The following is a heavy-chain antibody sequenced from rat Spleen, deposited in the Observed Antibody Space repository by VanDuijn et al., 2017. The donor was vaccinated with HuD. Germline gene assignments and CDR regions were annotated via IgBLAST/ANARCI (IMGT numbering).Heavy chain of an antibody. CDR2: IRSSSGT. CDR1: GFTFSTYG. D-gene: IGHD4-2*01. J-gene: IGHJ3*01. V-gene: IGHV5-62*01. Sequence: VQLVESGGGLVQPGKSLKLSCSASGFTFSTYGMHWIRQAPGKGLHWVAYIRSSSGTVYADAVKERFTISRDNAKNTLYLQLNSLKSEDTAIYYCARRREPYWYFDFWGQGTLVTVSS. CDR3: ARRREPYWYFDF.